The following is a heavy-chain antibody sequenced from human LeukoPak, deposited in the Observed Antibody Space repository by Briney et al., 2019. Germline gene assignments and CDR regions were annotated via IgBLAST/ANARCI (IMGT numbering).Heavy chain of an antibody. CDR3: ARDRTFAS. CDR2: IKQDGSEK. D-gene: IGHD3-16*01. CDR1: GFTFSSYW. Sequence: GGSLRLSCAASGFTFSSYWMTWVRQAPGRGLEWVASIKQDGSEKYYVDSVKGRFTISKDNAKNSLYLQMNSLRAEDTAVYYCARDRTFASWGQGTLVTVSS. J-gene: IGHJ4*02. V-gene: IGHV3-7*01.